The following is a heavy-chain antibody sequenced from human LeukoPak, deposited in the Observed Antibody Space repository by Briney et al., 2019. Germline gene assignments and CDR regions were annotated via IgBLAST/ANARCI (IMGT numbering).Heavy chain of an antibody. J-gene: IGHJ4*02. CDR2: IWYDGSNK. V-gene: IGHV3-33*01. CDR3: ARDDYGDYELFDY. CDR1: GFTFSSYG. Sequence: PGRSLRLSCAASGFTFSSYGMHWVRQAPGKGLEWVAVIWYDGSNKYYADSVKGRFTISRDNSKNTLYPQMNSLRAEDTAVYYCARDDYGDYELFDYWGQGTLVTVSS. D-gene: IGHD4-17*01.